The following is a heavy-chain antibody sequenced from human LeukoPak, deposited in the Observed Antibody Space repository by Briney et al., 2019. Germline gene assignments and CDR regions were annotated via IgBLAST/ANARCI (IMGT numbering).Heavy chain of an antibody. V-gene: IGHV3-21*01. J-gene: IGHJ4*02. D-gene: IGHD4-17*01. CDR1: GFTFSSYS. CDR3: AREYVSVDYGDFYYFDY. Sequence: PGGSLRLSCAASGFTFSSYSMNSVRQAPGKGLGWVSSISSSSSYIYYADSVKGRFTISRDNAKNSLYLQMNSLRAEDTAVYYCAREYVSVDYGDFYYFDYWGQGTLVTVSS. CDR2: ISSSSSYI.